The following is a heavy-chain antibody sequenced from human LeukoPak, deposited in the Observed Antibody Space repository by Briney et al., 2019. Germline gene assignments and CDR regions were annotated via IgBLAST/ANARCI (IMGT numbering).Heavy chain of an antibody. CDR3: ARPRGRQQLVPFDY. J-gene: IGHJ4*02. V-gene: IGHV5-51*01. CDR1: GYSFTNYW. D-gene: IGHD6-13*01. CDR2: IYPDDSDT. Sequence: GESLKISCKGSGYSFTNYWIGWVRQMPGKGLEWMGIIYPDDSDTRYSPSFQGQITISADKSISTAHLQWSSLKASDTAMYYCARPRGRQQLVPFDYWGQGTLVTVSS.